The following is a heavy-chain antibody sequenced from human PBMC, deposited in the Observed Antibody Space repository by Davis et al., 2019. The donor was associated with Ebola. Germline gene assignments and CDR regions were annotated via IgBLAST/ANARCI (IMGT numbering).Heavy chain of an antibody. CDR2: ISNNGATA. Sequence: GESLKISCAASGFTFSNYYMSWVRQAPGKGLDWVARISNNGATAYYADSVRGRFTISRDNSRNTLYLQMNSLRAEDTAVYYCGGAWDWGQGTLVTVSS. J-gene: IGHJ4*02. V-gene: IGHV3-23*01. CDR1: GFTFSNYY. D-gene: IGHD1-26*01. CDR3: GGAWD.